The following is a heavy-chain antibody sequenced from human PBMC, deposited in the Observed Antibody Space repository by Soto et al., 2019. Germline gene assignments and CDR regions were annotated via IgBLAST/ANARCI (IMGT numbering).Heavy chain of an antibody. CDR2: IYYSGST. CDR3: ARTSLAAAGTFVINNWFDP. Sequence: LSLTCTVSGGSISSGGYYWSWIRQHPGKGLEWIGYIYYSGSTYYNPSLKSRVTISVDTSKNQFSLKLSSVTAADTAVYYCARTSLAAAGTFVINNWFDPWGQGTLVTVSS. CDR1: GGSISSGGYY. D-gene: IGHD6-13*01. J-gene: IGHJ5*02. V-gene: IGHV4-31*03.